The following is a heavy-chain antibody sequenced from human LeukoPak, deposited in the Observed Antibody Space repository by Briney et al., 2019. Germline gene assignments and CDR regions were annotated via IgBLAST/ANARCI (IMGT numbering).Heavy chain of an antibody. V-gene: IGHV1-2*02. CDR3: ARDTPSGDLWVQ. Sequence: ASVKVSCKASGYAFTGYYMHWVRQAPGQGLEWMGWINPNSGGTNYAQKFQGRVSMTRDTSITTAYMELRSLRSDDTAVYYCARDTPSGDLWVQRGQGTLVTVS. CDR2: INPNSGGT. D-gene: IGHD2-21*01. CDR1: GYAFTGYY. J-gene: IGHJ4*02.